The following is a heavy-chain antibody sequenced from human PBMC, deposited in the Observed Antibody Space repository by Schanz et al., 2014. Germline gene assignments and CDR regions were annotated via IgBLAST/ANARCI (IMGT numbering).Heavy chain of an antibody. CDR1: RHSFSSSNW. CDR2: IYYSGST. D-gene: IGHD3-9*01. J-gene: IGHJ4*02. Sequence: QVQLQESGPGLVKPSETLSLTCVVSRHSFSSSNWWGWIRQPPGKGLEWIESIYYSGSTYYNPSFKSRVTTSVDTSKNQFSLKLSSVTAADTAVYYCARQFYDILTGYWFPYYFDYWGQGTLVTVSS. V-gene: IGHV4-39*01. CDR3: ARQFYDILTGYWFPYYFDY.